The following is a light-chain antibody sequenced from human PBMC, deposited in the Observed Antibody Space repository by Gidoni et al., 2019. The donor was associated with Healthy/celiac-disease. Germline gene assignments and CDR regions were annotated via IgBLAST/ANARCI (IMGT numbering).Light chain of an antibody. CDR3: QQYGSSQGYT. Sequence: EIVLTQSPGTLSLSPGERATLSCRASQSVSSSYLAWYQQKHGQAPRLLIYGASSRATGIPDRFSGSGSGTDFTLTISRLEPEDFAVYYCQQYGSSQGYTFGQGTKLEIK. CDR1: QSVSSSY. J-gene: IGKJ2*01. V-gene: IGKV3-20*01. CDR2: GAS.